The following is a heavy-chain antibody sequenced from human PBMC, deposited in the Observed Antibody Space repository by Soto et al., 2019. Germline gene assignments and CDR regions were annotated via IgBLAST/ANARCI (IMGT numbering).Heavy chain of an antibody. CDR2: IIPIFGTA. Sequence: ASVKVSCKASGGTFSSYAISWVRQAPGQGLEWMGGIIPIFGTANYAQKFQGRVTITADESTSTAYMELSSLRSEDTAVYYCARDSKVNPGFCDIWGQGTMVTVSS. CDR3: ARDSKVNPGFCDI. CDR1: GGTFSSYA. V-gene: IGHV1-69*13. J-gene: IGHJ3*02. D-gene: IGHD3-3*01.